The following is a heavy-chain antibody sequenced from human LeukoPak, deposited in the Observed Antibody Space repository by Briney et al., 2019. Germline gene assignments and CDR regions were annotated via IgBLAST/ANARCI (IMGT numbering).Heavy chain of an antibody. CDR2: INTNTGDP. CDR1: GYSFTNYV. V-gene: IGHV7-4-1*02. CDR3: ARLNNPIEVTGTGGFDY. J-gene: IGHJ4*02. D-gene: IGHD6-19*01. Sequence: ASVKVSCKASGYSFTNYVMNWVQQAPGQGLEWMGCINTNTGDPTYARGFTGRFVFSLDTSVATAYLQISSLKAEDTAVYYCARLNNPIEVTGTGGFDYWGQGTLVTVSS.